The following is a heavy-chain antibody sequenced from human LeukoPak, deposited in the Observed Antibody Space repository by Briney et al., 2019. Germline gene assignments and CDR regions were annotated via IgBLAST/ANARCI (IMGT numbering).Heavy chain of an antibody. CDR1: GGTFTSYD. CDR3: ARGGGMRSWYDFDY. CDR2: MNPNSGNT. V-gene: IGHV1-8*01. Sequence: ASVKVSCKASGGTFTSYDINWVRQATGQGLEWMGWMNPNSGNTGYAQKFQGRVTITRNTSISTAYMELSSLRAEDTAVYYCARGGGMRSWYDFDYWGQGILVTVSS. J-gene: IGHJ4*02. D-gene: IGHD6-13*01.